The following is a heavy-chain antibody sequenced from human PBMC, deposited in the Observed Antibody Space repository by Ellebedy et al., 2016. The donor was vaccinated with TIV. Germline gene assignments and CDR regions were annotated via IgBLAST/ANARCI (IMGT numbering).Heavy chain of an antibody. CDR2: IYYGGIA. J-gene: IGHJ4*02. CDR3: AAMKTFGGLIAQYYFDD. V-gene: IGHV4-34*08. D-gene: IGHD3-16*02. CDR1: GFSLSDYF. Sequence: ESLKISCEVSGFSLSDYFTNWVRQPPGKGLECIGTIYYGGIADYNPSLKSRVTISLDTSKNQFSLKLSSSTAADTAVYYCAAMKTFGGLIAQYYFDDWGQGTLVTVSS.